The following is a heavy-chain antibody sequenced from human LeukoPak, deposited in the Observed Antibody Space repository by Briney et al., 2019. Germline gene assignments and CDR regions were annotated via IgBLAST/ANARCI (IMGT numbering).Heavy chain of an antibody. CDR3: AELGITMIGGV. D-gene: IGHD3-10*02. Sequence: PGGSLRLSCEASGFTFSNYSMNWDRQAPGKGLEWVSYIRSSSSTIYYADSVKGRFTISRDNAKNSLYLQMNSLRAEDTAVYYCAELGITMIGGVWGKGTTVTISS. V-gene: IGHV3-48*04. J-gene: IGHJ6*04. CDR1: GFTFSNYS. CDR2: IRSSSSTI.